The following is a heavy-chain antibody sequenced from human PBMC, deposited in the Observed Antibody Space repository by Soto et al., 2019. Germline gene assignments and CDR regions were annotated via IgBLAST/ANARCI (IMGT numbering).Heavy chain of an antibody. J-gene: IGHJ3*02. CDR3: ARYQYFDWLLDPGHAFDI. CDR2: INAGNGNT. CDR1: GFTFTSYA. V-gene: IGHV1-3*01. Sequence: ASVKVSCKASGFTFTSYAMHWVRQAPGQRLEWMGWINAGNGNTKYSQKFQGRVTITRDTSASTAYMELSSLRSEDTAVYYWARYQYFDWLLDPGHAFDIWGQGTMVTFSS. D-gene: IGHD3-9*01.